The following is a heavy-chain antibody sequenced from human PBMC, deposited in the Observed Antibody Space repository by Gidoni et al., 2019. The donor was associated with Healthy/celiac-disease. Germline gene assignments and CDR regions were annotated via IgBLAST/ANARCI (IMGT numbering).Heavy chain of an antibody. CDR2: ISGGGGST. Sequence: EVQLLESGGGLVQPGGSLRLSCAASGFPFSSDSMSWVRQAPGKGLEWVSAISGGGGSTYYADSVKGRFTISRDNSKNTLYLQMNSLRAEDTAVYYCANLRISYSSSSTWSGWFDPWGQGTLVTVSS. CDR1: GFPFSSDS. V-gene: IGHV3-23*01. J-gene: IGHJ5*02. CDR3: ANLRISYSSSSTWSGWFDP. D-gene: IGHD6-6*01.